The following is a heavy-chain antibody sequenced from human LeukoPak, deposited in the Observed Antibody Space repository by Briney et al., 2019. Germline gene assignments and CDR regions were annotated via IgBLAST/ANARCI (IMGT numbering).Heavy chain of an antibody. CDR1: GFTFSSYS. CDR2: ISSSSYI. Sequence: GGSLRLSCAASGFTFSSYSMNWVRQAPGKGLEWVSSISSSSYIYYADSVKGRFTISRDNAKNLLYLQMNSLRAEDTAVYYSARDAYYDFWSGYQYYYYYMDVWGKGTTVTVSS. V-gene: IGHV3-21*01. D-gene: IGHD3-3*01. CDR3: ARDAYYDFWSGYQYYYYYMDV. J-gene: IGHJ6*03.